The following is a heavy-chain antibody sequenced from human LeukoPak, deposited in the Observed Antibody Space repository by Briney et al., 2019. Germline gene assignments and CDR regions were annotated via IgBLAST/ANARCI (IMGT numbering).Heavy chain of an antibody. CDR2: SYNSGTT. CDR3: ARSGDGYTLDY. CDR1: GGSIISGGNY. D-gene: IGHD5-24*01. V-gene: IGHV4-31*03. J-gene: IGHJ4*02. Sequence: SQTLSLTCTVSGGSIISGGNYWTWIRQHPGKGLEWIGYSYNSGTTYYNPSLKSRVTISVDTSNNHFSLRLTSVTAADTAVYYCARSGDGYTLDYWGQGTLVTVSS.